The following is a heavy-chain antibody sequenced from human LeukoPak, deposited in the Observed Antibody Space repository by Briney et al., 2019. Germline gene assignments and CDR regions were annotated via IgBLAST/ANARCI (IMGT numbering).Heavy chain of an antibody. Sequence: SQTLSLTCTVSGGSISSGDYYWSWIRQPPGEGLEWIGYIYYSGSTYYNPSLKSRVTISVDTSKNQFSLKLSSVTAADTAVYYCARDVGYCSSTSCYNWFDPWGQGTLVTVSS. V-gene: IGHV4-30-4*08. CDR2: IYYSGST. D-gene: IGHD2-2*01. J-gene: IGHJ5*02. CDR1: GGSISSGDYY. CDR3: ARDVGYCSSTSCYNWFDP.